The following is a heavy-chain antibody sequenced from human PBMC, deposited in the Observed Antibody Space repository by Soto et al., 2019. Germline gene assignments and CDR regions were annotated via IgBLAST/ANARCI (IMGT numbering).Heavy chain of an antibody. CDR1: GYTFTSYA. V-gene: IGHV1-3*01. CDR3: ARAMYYYDSSGYPIDY. D-gene: IGHD3-22*01. Sequence: ASVKVSCKXSGYTFTSYAMHWVRQAPGQRLEWMGWINAGNGNTKYSQKFQGRVTITRDTSASTAYMELSSLRSEDTAVYYCARAMYYYDSSGYPIDYWGQGTLVTVSS. CDR2: INAGNGNT. J-gene: IGHJ4*02.